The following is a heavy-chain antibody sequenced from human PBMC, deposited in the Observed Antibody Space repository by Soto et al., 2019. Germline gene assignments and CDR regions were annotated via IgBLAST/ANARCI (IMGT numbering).Heavy chain of an antibody. CDR3: AKDGSHHFDY. V-gene: IGHV3-30*18. CDR2: MSYDGSNE. CDR1: GFTFSHYA. D-gene: IGHD1-26*01. J-gene: IGHJ4*02. Sequence: ESGGGVVQPGRSLRLSCAASGFTFSHYAMHWVRQAPGKGLEWVALMSYDGSNEYYADSVKGRFTISRDNSKNTLYLQMTSLRAEDTAVYYCAKDGSHHFDYWGQGTLVTVSS.